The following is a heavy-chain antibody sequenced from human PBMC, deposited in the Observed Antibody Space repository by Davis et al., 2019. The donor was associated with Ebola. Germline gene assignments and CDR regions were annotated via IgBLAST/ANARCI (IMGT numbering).Heavy chain of an antibody. CDR3: ERVIWFRELSEPNWFDP. V-gene: IGHV4-59*01. D-gene: IGHD3-10*01. CDR1: GGSISSYY. J-gene: IGHJ5*02. CDR2: IYYSGST. Sequence: GSLRLSCTVSGGSISSYYWSWIRQPPGKGLEWIGYIYYSGSTNYNPSLKSRVTISVDTSKNQFSLKLSSVTAADTAVYYWERVIWFRELSEPNWFDPWGQGTLVTVSS.